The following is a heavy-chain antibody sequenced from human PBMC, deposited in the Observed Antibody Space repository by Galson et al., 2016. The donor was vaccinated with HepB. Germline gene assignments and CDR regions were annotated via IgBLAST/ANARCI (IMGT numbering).Heavy chain of an antibody. D-gene: IGHD5/OR15-5a*01. CDR2: ISGYNGDT. CDR3: ARGAGSFYDSPFDS. J-gene: IGHJ4*02. CDR1: GYTFARNG. Sequence: SVKVSCKASGYTFARNGLNWVRQAPGQGLEWMGWISGYNGDTSYAQKFQDRVTLTTETSTSTVYMELRRLRFDDTAVYYCARGAGSFYDSPFDSWGQGTLVTVSS. V-gene: IGHV1-18*01.